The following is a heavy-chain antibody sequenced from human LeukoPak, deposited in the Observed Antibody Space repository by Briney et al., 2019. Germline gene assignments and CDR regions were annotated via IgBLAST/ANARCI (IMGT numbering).Heavy chain of an antibody. CDR2: IKSDRSST. Sequence: PGGSLRLSCAASGFTFSNYWMHWVRQAPGKGLVWVSRIKSDRSSTNYADSVKGRFTISRDNAKNTLFLQMNSLRVEDTAVYYCARDVDSQDYFHYWGQGTLVTVSS. CDR1: GFTFSNYW. D-gene: IGHD3-9*01. J-gene: IGHJ4*02. V-gene: IGHV3-74*01. CDR3: ARDVDSQDYFHY.